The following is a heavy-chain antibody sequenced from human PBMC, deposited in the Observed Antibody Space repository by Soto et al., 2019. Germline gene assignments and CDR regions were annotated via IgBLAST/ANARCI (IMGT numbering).Heavy chain of an antibody. V-gene: IGHV5-51*01. J-gene: IGHJ6*03. CDR3: ARRAAGTSYYYYYMDV. D-gene: IGHD6-13*01. CDR1: GYSFTSYW. CDR2: IYPGDSDT. Sequence: PGESLKISCKGSGYSFTSYWIGWVRQMPGKGLEWMGIIYPGDSDTRYSPSFQGQVTISADKSISTAYLQWSSLKASDTAMYYCARRAAGTSYYYYYMDVWGKGTTVTVSS.